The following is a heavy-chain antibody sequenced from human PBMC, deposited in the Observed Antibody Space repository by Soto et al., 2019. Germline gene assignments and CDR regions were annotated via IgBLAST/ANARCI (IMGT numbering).Heavy chain of an antibody. D-gene: IGHD3-22*01. J-gene: IGHJ4*02. CDR1: GFTFSSYA. CDR2: FSGSGGST. Sequence: GVSLRLTCAASGFTFSSYAMSWVRQGQGKGWEWVSDFSGSGGSTNYADSVKGSFTISRENYKNTMYLQMNSLKAEDSAVYYCANVDDSSGHHDYWSQGTLVTVSS. CDR3: ANVDDSSGHHDY. V-gene: IGHV3-23*01.